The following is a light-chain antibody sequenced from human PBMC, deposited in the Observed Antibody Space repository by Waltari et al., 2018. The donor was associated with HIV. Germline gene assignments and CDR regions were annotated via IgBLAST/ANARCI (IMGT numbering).Light chain of an antibody. CDR3: TSYAGNNVV. Sequence: QSALTQPPSASGSPGQSVTISCTGTSSDVGAYNYVSWYQQHPGKAPKLMISEVNKRPSGVPDRCSGSKSGNTASLTVSGLQAEDEADYYCTSYAGNNVVFGGGTKMTVL. CDR1: SSDVGAYNY. CDR2: EVN. V-gene: IGLV2-8*01. J-gene: IGLJ2*01.